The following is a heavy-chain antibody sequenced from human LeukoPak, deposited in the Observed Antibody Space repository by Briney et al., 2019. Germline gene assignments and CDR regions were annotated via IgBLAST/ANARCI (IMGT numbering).Heavy chain of an antibody. D-gene: IGHD5-18*01. J-gene: IGHJ4*02. CDR1: GGFINSGAYS. CDR2: IYHSGST. V-gene: IGHV4-30-2*01. Sequence: PSETLSLTCAVSGGFINSGAYSWSWIRQPPGKGLEWIGYIYHSGSTYYNPSLKSRVTIPVDRSKNQFSLKLSSVTAADTAVYYCARAVDTAMVNWGQGTLVTVSS. CDR3: ARAVDTAMVN.